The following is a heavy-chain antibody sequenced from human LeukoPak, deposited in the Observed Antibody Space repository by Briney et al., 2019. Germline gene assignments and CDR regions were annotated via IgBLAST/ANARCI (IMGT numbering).Heavy chain of an antibody. Sequence: PGRSLRLSCAASGFTFDDYAMHWVRQAPGKGLEWVSGISWNSGSIGYADSVKGRFTISRDNAKNSLYLQMNSLRAEDTALYYCAKLNDYGDYNAFDIWGQGTMVTVSS. CDR3: AKLNDYGDYNAFDI. D-gene: IGHD4-17*01. CDR1: GFTFDDYA. CDR2: ISWNSGSI. V-gene: IGHV3-9*01. J-gene: IGHJ3*02.